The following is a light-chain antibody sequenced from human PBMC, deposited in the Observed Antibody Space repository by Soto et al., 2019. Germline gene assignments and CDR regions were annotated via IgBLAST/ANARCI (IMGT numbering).Light chain of an antibody. CDR1: QSVSNH. Sequence: EVVMTQSPATRSVSPGEGATLSCRASQSVSNHLAWYQQRPGQAPRLLIYGASTRATGIPARFSGSGSGTEFTLTISSLQSEDFALYYCQHYYDWPRTFGQGTKVEIK. V-gene: IGKV3-15*01. CDR3: QHYYDWPRT. CDR2: GAS. J-gene: IGKJ1*01.